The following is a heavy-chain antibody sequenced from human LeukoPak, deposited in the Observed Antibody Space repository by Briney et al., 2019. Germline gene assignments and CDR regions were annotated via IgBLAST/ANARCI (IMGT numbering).Heavy chain of an antibody. CDR2: ISYSANT. CDR1: GASIISSNYH. V-gene: IGHV4-39*07. J-gene: IGHJ4*02. Sequence: SETLSLTCTVSGASIISSNYHWGWIRQPPGKGLEWIGSISYSANTYYNPSLKSRVTMSLDTSKNQFSLNLSSVTAADTAVYYCARDSAPNYFDSWGQGTLVTVSS. CDR3: ARDSAPNYFDS.